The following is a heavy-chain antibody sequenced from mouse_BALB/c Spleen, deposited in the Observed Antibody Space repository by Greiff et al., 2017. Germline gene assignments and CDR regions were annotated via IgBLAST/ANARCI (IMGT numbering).Heavy chain of an antibody. J-gene: IGHJ1*01. CDR2: IWSDGST. V-gene: IGHV2-6-2*01. CDR1: GFSLTSYG. CDR3: ARQNYYYGSSYDDWYFDV. D-gene: IGHD1-1*01. Sequence: VQLQQSGPDLVAPSQSLSITCTVSGFSLTSYGVHWVRQPPGKGLEWLVVIWSDGSTTYNSALKSRLSISKDNSKSQVFLKMNSLQTDDTAMYYCARQNYYYGSSYDDWYFDVWGAGTTVTVSS.